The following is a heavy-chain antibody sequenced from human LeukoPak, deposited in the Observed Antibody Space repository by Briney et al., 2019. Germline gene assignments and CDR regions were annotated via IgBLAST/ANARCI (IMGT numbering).Heavy chain of an antibody. Sequence: ASVKVSCKASGYTFTGYYMHWVRQAPGQGLEWMGWINPNSGGTNYAQKFQGRVTMTRDTSISTAYMELSRLRSDDTAVYYCARVKHGDSYSSGWPMTYFDYWGQGNLVTVSS. D-gene: IGHD6-19*01. J-gene: IGHJ4*02. CDR2: INPNSGGT. CDR1: GYTFTGYY. CDR3: ARVKHGDSYSSGWPMTYFDY. V-gene: IGHV1-2*02.